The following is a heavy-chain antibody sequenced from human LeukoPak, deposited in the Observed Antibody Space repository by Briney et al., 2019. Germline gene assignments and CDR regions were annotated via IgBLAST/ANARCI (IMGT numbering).Heavy chain of an antibody. V-gene: IGHV5-51*01. CDR2: IYPGDSDT. D-gene: IGHD3-22*01. CDR1: GYSFTSYW. J-gene: IGHJ3*02. CDR3: ARDYYDSSGYSVPAFDI. Sequence: GESLKISCKSSGYSFTSYWIGWVRQMPGKGLEWMGIIYPGDSDTRYSPSFQGQVTISADKSISTAYLQWSSLKASDTAMYYCARDYYDSSGYSVPAFDIWGQGTMVTVSS.